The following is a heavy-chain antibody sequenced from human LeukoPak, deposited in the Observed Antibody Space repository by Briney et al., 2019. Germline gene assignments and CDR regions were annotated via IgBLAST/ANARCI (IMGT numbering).Heavy chain of an antibody. CDR1: GGSISSYY. J-gene: IGHJ4*02. CDR3: ARYGSGSYYNGELLDY. Sequence: SETLSLTCTVSGGSISSYYWSWIRQPPGKGLEWIGYIYYSGSTNYNPSLKSRVTISVDTSKNQFSLMLSSVTAADTAVYYCARYGSGSYYNGELLDYWGQGTLVTVSS. D-gene: IGHD3-10*01. CDR2: IYYSGST. V-gene: IGHV4-59*08.